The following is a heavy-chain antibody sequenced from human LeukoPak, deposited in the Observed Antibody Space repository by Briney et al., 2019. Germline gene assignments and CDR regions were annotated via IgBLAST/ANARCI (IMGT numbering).Heavy chain of an antibody. CDR1: GGSISSYY. CDR2: IYTTGST. CDR3: ARQIAVAGEAGFDY. D-gene: IGHD6-19*01. J-gene: IGHJ4*02. V-gene: IGHV4-4*07. Sequence: PSETLSLTCTVSGGSISSYYWTWIRQPAGKGLEWIGRIYTTGSTNYNPSLNSRVTMSVDTSKNQLPLKLSSVTAADTAVYYCARQIAVAGEAGFDYWGQGTLVTVSS.